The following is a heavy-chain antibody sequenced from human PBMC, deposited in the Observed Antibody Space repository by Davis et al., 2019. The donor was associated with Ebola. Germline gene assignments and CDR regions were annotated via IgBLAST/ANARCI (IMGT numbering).Heavy chain of an antibody. CDR2: MNPDSGNT. CDR3: ARPIEKRCSPGCFDL. J-gene: IGHJ2*01. Sequence: ASVKVSCKASGYTFTSYGINWVRQATGQGLEWMGWMNPDSGNTGYASKFQGRVTMTRNNSITTAYMELSSLTSEDTAVYYCARPIEKRCSPGCFDLWGRGTLVTVSS. D-gene: IGHD4/OR15-4a*01. CDR1: GYTFTSYG. V-gene: IGHV1-8*02.